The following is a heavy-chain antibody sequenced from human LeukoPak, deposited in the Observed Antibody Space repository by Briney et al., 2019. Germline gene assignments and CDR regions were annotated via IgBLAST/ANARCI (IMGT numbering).Heavy chain of an antibody. V-gene: IGHV4-4*07. J-gene: IGHJ6*02. CDR3: ARVRHEVQLELGGDYGMDV. D-gene: IGHD1-1*01. CDR1: GGSISSYY. CDR2: IYTSGST. Sequence: SETLSLTCTVSGGSISSYYWSWIQQPAGKGLEWIGRIYTSGSTNYNPSLKSRVTMSVDTSKNQFSLKLSSVTAADTAVYYCARVRHEVQLELGGDYGMDVWGQGTTVTVSS.